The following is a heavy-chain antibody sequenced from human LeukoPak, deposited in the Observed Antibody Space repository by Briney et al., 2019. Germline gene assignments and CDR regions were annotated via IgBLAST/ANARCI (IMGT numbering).Heavy chain of an antibody. CDR1: GFTLSGSP. CDR3: TQSNY. CDR2: IRSKADNYAT. J-gene: IGHJ4*02. V-gene: IGHV3-73*01. Sequence: GGSLRLSCAASGFTLSGSPILWVRQASGKGLEWVGRIRSKADNYATAYAASVQGRCTISGDDSKSTAYLQLNSLKTEDTAVYYCTQSNYWGQGALVTVSS.